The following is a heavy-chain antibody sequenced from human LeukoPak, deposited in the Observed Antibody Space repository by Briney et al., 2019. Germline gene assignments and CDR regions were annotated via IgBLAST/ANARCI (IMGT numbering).Heavy chain of an antibody. CDR2: INPSGGST. J-gene: IGHJ5*02. CDR1: GYTFTSYY. Sequence: ASVNVSCTASGYTFTSYYMHWVRQAPGQGLEWMGIINPSGGSTSYAQKLQGRVTMTTDTSTSTAYMELRSLRSDDTAVYYCARGGTTDWFDPWGQGTLVTVSS. CDR3: ARGGTTDWFDP. V-gene: IGHV1-46*01. D-gene: IGHD1-26*01.